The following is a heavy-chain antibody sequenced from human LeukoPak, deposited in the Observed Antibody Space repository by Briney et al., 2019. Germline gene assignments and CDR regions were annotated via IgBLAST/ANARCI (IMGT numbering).Heavy chain of an antibody. CDR2: ISGSGASGGST. J-gene: IGHJ4*02. CDR3: AKVPHYYYGSGSYQFDY. Sequence: GGSLRLSCAASKFTFSSYAMSWVRQAPGKGLEWVSAISGSGASGGSTYYADSVKGRFTISRDNSKNTLYLQMNSLRAEDTAVYYCAKVPHYYYGSGSYQFDYWGQGTLVAVSS. CDR1: KFTFSSYA. D-gene: IGHD3-10*01. V-gene: IGHV3-23*01.